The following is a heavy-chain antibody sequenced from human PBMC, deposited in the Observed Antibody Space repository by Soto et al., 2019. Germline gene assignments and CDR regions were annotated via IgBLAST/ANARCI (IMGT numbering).Heavy chain of an antibody. D-gene: IGHD4-17*01. CDR2: NSGGST. CDR1: GFTVSSNY. V-gene: IGHV3-66*01. J-gene: IGHJ6*02. Sequence: EVQLVESGGGLVQPGGSLRLSCAASGFTVSSNYMSWVRQAPGKGLEWVSVNSGGSTYYADSVKGRFTITRDNSKNTPNLQLNSLGPEYTAVYYCASDRTTVSAIDVCGQGTTVTVSS. CDR3: ASDRTTVSAIDV.